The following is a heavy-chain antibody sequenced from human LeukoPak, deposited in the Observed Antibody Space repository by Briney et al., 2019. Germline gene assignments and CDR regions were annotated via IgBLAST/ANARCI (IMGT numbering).Heavy chain of an antibody. Sequence: SETLSLTCSVCGGSVSCCEWSWIRQPPGRGLKWIVYTFCSGSINSNLYLTSRVPMSVAASINHLSLKVTSATAPDTAVYYCASSITIFGVAENFDYWGREPWSPSP. CDR3: ASSITIFGVAENFDY. V-gene: IGHV4-59*02. D-gene: IGHD3-3*01. CDR2: TFCSGSI. J-gene: IGHJ4*02. CDR1: GGSVSCCE.